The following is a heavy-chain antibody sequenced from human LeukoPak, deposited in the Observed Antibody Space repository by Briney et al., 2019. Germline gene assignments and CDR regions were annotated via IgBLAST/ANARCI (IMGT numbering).Heavy chain of an antibody. Sequence: SVKVSCKASGGTFSSYAISWVRQAPGQGLEWMGGIIPIFGTANYAQKFQGRVTITTDESTSTAYMELSSLRSEDTAVYYCASNPYCTNGVCYTEGYYYYYYYMDVWGKGTTVTVSS. CDR1: GGTFSSYA. CDR3: ASNPYCTNGVCYTEGYYYYYYYMDV. CDR2: IIPIFGTA. D-gene: IGHD2-8*01. V-gene: IGHV1-69*05. J-gene: IGHJ6*03.